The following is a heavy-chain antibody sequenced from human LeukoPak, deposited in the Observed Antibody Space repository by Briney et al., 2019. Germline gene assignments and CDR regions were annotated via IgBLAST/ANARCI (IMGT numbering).Heavy chain of an antibody. J-gene: IGHJ4*02. D-gene: IGHD2-8*01. CDR3: ARDWSLMLYPWYYFDY. Sequence: PGGSLRLSCAASGFTFSSYWMSWVRQAPGKGLEWVANIKQDGSEKYYVDSVKGRFTISRDNPKNTLYLQMNSLRAEDTAVYYCARDWSLMLYPWYYFDYWGQGTLVTVSS. V-gene: IGHV3-7*01. CDR2: IKQDGSEK. CDR1: GFTFSSYW.